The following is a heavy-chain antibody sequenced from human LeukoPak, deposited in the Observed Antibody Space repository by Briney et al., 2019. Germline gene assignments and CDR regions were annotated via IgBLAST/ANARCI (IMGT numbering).Heavy chain of an antibody. Sequence: SETLSLTCGVYGVASRGNYWSWIRQSPGRGLEWIGEINHSGSTNYNPSLKSRVTISVDTSKNQFSLKLSSVTAADTAVYYCARGDSIAVAGTYGYWGQGTLVTVSS. CDR3: ARGDSIAVAGTYGY. CDR2: INHSGST. CDR1: GVASRGNY. D-gene: IGHD6-19*01. V-gene: IGHV4-34*01. J-gene: IGHJ4*02.